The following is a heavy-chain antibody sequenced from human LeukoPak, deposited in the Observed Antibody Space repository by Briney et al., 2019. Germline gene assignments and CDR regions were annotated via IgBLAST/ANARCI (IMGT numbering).Heavy chain of an antibody. Sequence: ASEKVSCKASGYTFTSYYMHWVRQAPGQGLEWMGIINPSGGSTSYAQKFQGRVTMTRDMSTSTAYMELRSLRSDDTAVYYCARDGGTAGYSSGSDYWGQGTLVTVSS. CDR2: INPSGGST. CDR3: ARDGGTAGYSSGSDY. V-gene: IGHV1-46*01. J-gene: IGHJ4*02. CDR1: GYTFTSYY. D-gene: IGHD5-18*01.